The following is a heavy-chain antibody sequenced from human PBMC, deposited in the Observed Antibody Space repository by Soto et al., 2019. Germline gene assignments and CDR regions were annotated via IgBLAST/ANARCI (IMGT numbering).Heavy chain of an antibody. CDR2: ISDSGGNT. V-gene: IGHV3-23*01. Sequence: EVQLLESGGGLVQPGGSLRLSCIGSGFTFSSSGMSWVRQAPGKGLEWVSGISDSGGNTYYAVSVKGRFIISRDNSKNTLYLQMNSLRVEDTALYYCAEDPRGPDYLGQGTLVTVSS. CDR1: GFTFSSSG. CDR3: AEDPRGPDY. J-gene: IGHJ4*02.